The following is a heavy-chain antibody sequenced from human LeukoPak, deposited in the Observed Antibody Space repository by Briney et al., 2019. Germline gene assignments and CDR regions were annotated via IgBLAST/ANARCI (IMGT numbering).Heavy chain of an antibody. CDR1: GGSISSYY. D-gene: IGHD3-9*01. J-gene: IGHJ3*02. CDR2: IYYSGST. V-gene: IGHV4-59*08. Sequence: SETLSLTCTVSGGSISSYYWSWVRQPPGKGLEWIGYIYYSGSTNYNPSLKSRVTISEDTSKNQFSLKLSSVTAADTAVYYCARHALNYDILTGYYGAPDAFDIWGQGTMVTVSS. CDR3: ARHALNYDILTGYYGAPDAFDI.